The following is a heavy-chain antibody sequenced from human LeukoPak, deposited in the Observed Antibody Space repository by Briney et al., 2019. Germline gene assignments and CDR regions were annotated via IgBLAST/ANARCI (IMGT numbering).Heavy chain of an antibody. J-gene: IGHJ6*02. CDR3: ARGMGTTLHYYYGMDV. CDR2: IYHSGST. V-gene: IGHV4-4*02. Sequence: SETLSLTCAVSGGSISSSNWWSWVRQPPGKGLEWIGEIYHSGSTNYNPSLKSRVTISVDKSKNQFSLKLSSVTAADTAVYYCARGMGTTLHYYYGMDVWGQGTTVTVSS. D-gene: IGHD1-26*01. CDR1: GGSISSSNW.